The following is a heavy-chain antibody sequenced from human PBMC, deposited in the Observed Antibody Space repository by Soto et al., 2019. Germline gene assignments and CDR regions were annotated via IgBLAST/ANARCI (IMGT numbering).Heavy chain of an antibody. Sequence: EVQLVQSGGGLVQPGGSLRLPCVGSGFTFTDFYMNWVRQAPGKGLEWVANIRPDGTETNYVESVRGRFTTSRDNAKNSLFLQMNSLRAVDTAVYYCAGWGGHDYIDWGQGILVTVSS. CDR3: AGWGGHDYID. CDR1: GFTFTDFY. CDR2: IRPDGTET. V-gene: IGHV3-7*03. D-gene: IGHD4-4*01. J-gene: IGHJ4*02.